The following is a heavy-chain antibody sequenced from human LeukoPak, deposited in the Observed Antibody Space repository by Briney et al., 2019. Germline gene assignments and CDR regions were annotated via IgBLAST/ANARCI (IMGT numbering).Heavy chain of an antibody. V-gene: IGHV4-4*02. J-gene: IGHJ5*02. CDR3: AKSNAWDWFDP. CDR2: IYYTGNT. CDR1: GGSITSSNW. D-gene: IGHD4-11*01. Sequence: PSETLSLTCAVSGGSITSSNWWSWVRQPPRKGLEWIGEIYYTGNTNYNPSLKSRVTISVDKSNNQFSLNLSSVTAADTAVYYCAKSNAWDWFDPWGQGTLVTVSS.